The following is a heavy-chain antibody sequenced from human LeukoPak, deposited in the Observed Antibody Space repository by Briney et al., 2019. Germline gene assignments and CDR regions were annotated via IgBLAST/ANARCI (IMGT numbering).Heavy chain of an antibody. Sequence: SETLSLTCAVYGGSFSGYYWSWIRQPPGKGLEWIGEINHSGSTNYNPSLKSRVTIVDTSRNQFSLKLSSVTAADTAVYYCATTPGDYGGNSYYYYYYMDVWGKGTTVTVSS. CDR1: GGSFSGYY. J-gene: IGHJ6*03. D-gene: IGHD4-23*01. CDR3: ATTPGDYGGNSYYYYYYMDV. V-gene: IGHV4-34*01. CDR2: INHSGST.